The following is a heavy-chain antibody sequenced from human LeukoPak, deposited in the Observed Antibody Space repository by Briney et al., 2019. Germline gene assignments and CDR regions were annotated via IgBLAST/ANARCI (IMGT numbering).Heavy chain of an antibody. CDR1: GGSISSGGYS. D-gene: IGHD5-12*01. Sequence: SQTLSLTCAVSGGSISSGGYSWSWIRQPPGKGLEWIGYIYHSGSAYYNPSLKSRVTISVDRSKNQFSLKLSSVTAADTAVYYCARDIGSATTKNDAFDIWGQGTMVTVSS. J-gene: IGHJ3*02. CDR2: IYHSGSA. CDR3: ARDIGSATTKNDAFDI. V-gene: IGHV4-30-2*01.